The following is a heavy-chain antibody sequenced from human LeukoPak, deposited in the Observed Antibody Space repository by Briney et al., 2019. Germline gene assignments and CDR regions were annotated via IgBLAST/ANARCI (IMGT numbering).Heavy chain of an antibody. D-gene: IGHD4-17*01. CDR3: ARYARGDYGEVDY. V-gene: IGHV5-51*01. J-gene: IGHJ4*02. CDR1: GHRSTNHW. CDR2: IYPRDSDT. Sequence: GESLKIPCIASGHRSTNHWIVWVRQMPGKRLELMGIIYPRDSDTRYSPSFQGQVTISADKSISTAYLQWSSLKASDTAMYYCARYARGDYGEVDYWGQGTLVTVSS.